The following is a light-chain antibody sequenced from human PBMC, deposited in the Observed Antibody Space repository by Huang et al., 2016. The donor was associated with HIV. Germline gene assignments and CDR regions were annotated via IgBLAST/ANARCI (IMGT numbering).Light chain of an antibody. CDR1: QGLLHRDGKTY. V-gene: IGKV2D-29*02. J-gene: IGKJ4*01. CDR3: MQSIQLPLT. Sequence: DIVMTQTPLSLSVTPGQPASISCKSSQGLLHRDGKTYLYWYMQKVGQSPQLLIYEVSNRVSGVPDRFSGSGSGTDFTLKISRMEAEDVGVYYCMQSIQLPLTFGGGTKVEIK. CDR2: EVS.